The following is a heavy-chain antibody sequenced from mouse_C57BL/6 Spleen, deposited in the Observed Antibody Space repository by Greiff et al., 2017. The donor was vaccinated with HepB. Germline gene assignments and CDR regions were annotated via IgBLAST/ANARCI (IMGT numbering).Heavy chain of an antibody. D-gene: IGHD1-1*01. CDR1: GFTFSDYY. J-gene: IGHJ1*03. V-gene: IGHV5-16*01. CDR3: ARVYGSSYVWYFDV. CDR2: INYDGSST. Sequence: EVKLVESEGGLVQPGSSMKLSCTASGFTFSDYYMAWVRQVPEKGLEWVANINYDGSSTYYLDSLKSRFIISRDNAKNILYLQMSSLKSEDTATYYCARVYGSSYVWYFDVWGTGTTVTVSS.